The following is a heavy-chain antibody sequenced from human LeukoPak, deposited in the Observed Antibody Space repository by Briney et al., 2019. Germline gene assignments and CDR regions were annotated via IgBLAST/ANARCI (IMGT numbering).Heavy chain of an antibody. D-gene: IGHD3-16*02. J-gene: IGHJ4*02. CDR1: GFTFSSYG. CDR2: IWYDGSNK. V-gene: IGHV3-33*01. CDR3: ARDIVQRPFDY. Sequence: GGSLRLSCAASGFTFSSYGMHWVRQAPGKGLEWVAVIWYDGSNKYHADSVKGRFTISRDNSKNTLYLQMNSLRAEDTAVYYCARDIVQRPFDYWGQGTLVTVSS.